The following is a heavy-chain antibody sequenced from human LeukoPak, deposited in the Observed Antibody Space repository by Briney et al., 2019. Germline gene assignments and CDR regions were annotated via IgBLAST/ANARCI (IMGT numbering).Heavy chain of an antibody. V-gene: IGHV3-30*02. Sequence: PGGSLRLSCTASGFTFSSYVMHWVRQAPDKGLEGVTFIRSGGSNTNYADSVRCRFTIYRDNSKSTLYLQMTSLRAEDTSVYCCTKGGSWLLDCWGQGALVTVSS. CDR3: TKGGSWLLDC. D-gene: IGHD6-13*01. CDR2: IRSGGSNT. CDR1: GFTFSSYV. J-gene: IGHJ4*02.